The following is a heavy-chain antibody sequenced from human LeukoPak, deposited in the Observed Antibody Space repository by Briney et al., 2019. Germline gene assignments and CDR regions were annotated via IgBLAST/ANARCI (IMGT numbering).Heavy chain of an antibody. V-gene: IGHV4-34*01. CDR3: ARKNITMIKGTLFDY. CDR2: INHSGST. D-gene: IGHD3-22*01. J-gene: IGHJ4*02. Sequence: SETLSLTCAVYGRAFSGYYWSWIRQPPGKGREWIGEINHSGSTDYNPSLKSRVTMSVDTSKNQFSLRLSSVTAAHPAVYYCARKNITMIKGTLFDYWGQGILVTVSS. CDR1: GRAFSGYY.